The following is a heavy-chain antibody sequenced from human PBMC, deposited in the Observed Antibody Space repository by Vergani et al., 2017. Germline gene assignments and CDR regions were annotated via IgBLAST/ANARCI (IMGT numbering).Heavy chain of an antibody. V-gene: IGHV3-30*01. CDR3: ARDKRSPQQLVDAFDS. D-gene: IGHD6-13*01. CDR1: GFTFSSYA. CDR2: ISYDGSNK. J-gene: IGHJ3*02. Sequence: QVQLVESGGGVVQPGRSLRLSCAASGFTFSSYAMHWVRQAPGKGLEWVAVISYDGSNKYYADSVKGRFTISRDNSKNTLYLQMNSLRAEDTAVYYCARDKRSPQQLVDAFDSWGQGTMVTVSS.